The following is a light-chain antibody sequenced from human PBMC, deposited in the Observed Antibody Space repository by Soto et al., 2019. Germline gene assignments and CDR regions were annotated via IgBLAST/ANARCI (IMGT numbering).Light chain of an antibody. CDR2: DVS. CDR1: SSDVGGYNY. J-gene: IGLJ2*01. Sequence: QSALTQPASVSGSPGQSITISCTGTSSDVGGYNYVSWYQQHPGKAPKLMIYDVSNRPSGVSNRFSGSKSGNTASLTISGRQAADEEAYYCSSSKRSSTPVVFGGGTKLTVL. CDR3: SSSKRSSTPVV. V-gene: IGLV2-14*01.